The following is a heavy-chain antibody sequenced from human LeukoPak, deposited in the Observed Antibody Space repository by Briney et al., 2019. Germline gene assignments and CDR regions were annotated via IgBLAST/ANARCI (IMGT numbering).Heavy chain of an antibody. J-gene: IGHJ6*02. CDR1: GFTLSNYE. V-gene: IGHV3-48*03. CDR2: ISSTGTIL. Sequence: PGGSLRLSCAASGFTLSNYEVNWVRQAPGKGLEWVSYISSTGTILHYADSVKGRYTISRDNAMHSVRLQMSSLRAEDTAVYYCARASRDFYAMDVWGQGTTVTVSS. CDR3: ARASRDFYAMDV.